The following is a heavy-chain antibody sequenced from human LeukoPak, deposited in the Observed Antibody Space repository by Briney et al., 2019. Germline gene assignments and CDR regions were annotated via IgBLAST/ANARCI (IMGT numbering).Heavy chain of an antibody. Sequence: SETLSLTCAVSGASISSSSWTWIRQSPGKGLESLGFISNNGKTKYKSSFEGRVSMSLDTSKSQFSLTLSSVTAADTAVYFCARRIYSGTVRHLLYSFMDVWGKGTTVIVS. CDR3: ARRIYSGTVRHLLYSFMDV. J-gene: IGHJ6*03. CDR2: ISNNGKT. V-gene: IGHV4-59*08. D-gene: IGHD2-21*01. CDR1: GASISSSS.